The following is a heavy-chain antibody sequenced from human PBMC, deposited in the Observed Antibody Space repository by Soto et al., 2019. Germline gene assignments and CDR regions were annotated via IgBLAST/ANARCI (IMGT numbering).Heavy chain of an antibody. J-gene: IGHJ5*02. CDR2: IIPIFGTA. CDR1: GGTFSSYA. Sequence: SVKVSCKASGGTFSSYAISWVRQAPGQGLEWMGGIIPIFGTANYAQKFQGRVTITADESTSTAYMELSSLRSEDTAVYYCARAAAIYYDSSGYSWFDPWGQGTLVTVSS. V-gene: IGHV1-69*13. D-gene: IGHD3-22*01. CDR3: ARAAAIYYDSSGYSWFDP.